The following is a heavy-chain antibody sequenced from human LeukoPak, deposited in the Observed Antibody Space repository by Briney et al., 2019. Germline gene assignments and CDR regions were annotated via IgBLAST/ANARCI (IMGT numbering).Heavy chain of an antibody. Sequence: PGGSLRLSCAASGFTFSSYSMNWVRQAPGKGLEWVSSISSSSSYIYYADSVKGRFTISRDNAKNSLYLQMNSLRAEDTAVYYCAKDRLIAGRPGGFDYWGQGTLVTVSS. CDR2: ISSSSSYI. CDR3: AKDRLIAGRPGGFDY. D-gene: IGHD6-6*01. CDR1: GFTFSSYS. V-gene: IGHV3-21*01. J-gene: IGHJ4*02.